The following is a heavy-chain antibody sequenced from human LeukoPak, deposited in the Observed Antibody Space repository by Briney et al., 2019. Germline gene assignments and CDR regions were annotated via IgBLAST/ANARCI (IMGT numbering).Heavy chain of an antibody. CDR2: IYGSGGGI. J-gene: IGHJ4*02. Sequence: GGSLRLSCATSGFPFSTYAMNWVRQAPGKGLEWVSGIYGSGGGIQYADSVKGRFTISRDNSRNILYLQMNSLRAEDTALYYCAKDRLPDGRWSLDYWGQGTLVTVSS. CDR1: GFPFSTYA. V-gene: IGHV3-23*01. CDR3: AKDRLPDGRWSLDY. D-gene: IGHD5-24*01.